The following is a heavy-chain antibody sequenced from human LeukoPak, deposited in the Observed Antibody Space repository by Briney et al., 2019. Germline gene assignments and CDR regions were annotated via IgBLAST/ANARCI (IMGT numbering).Heavy chain of an antibody. D-gene: IGHD3-10*01. CDR3: ARDRNYYYGDSVNPNHFDP. Sequence: NSSETLSLTCAVSADSISSSRYYWAWIRQPPGRGLEFIGSIHSSRRIYSSPSLVSRVTLSVDTSSNQFSLRLTSLTAADTAVYFCARDRNYYYGDSVNPNHFDPWGRGTLVTVSS. J-gene: IGHJ5*02. V-gene: IGHV4-39*07. CDR1: ADSISSSRYY. CDR2: IHSSRRI.